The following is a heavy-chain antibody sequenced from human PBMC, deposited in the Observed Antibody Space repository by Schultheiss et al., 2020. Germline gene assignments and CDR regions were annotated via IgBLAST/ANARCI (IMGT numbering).Heavy chain of an antibody. CDR1: GGSISSSRYY. D-gene: IGHD3-16*01. CDR3: ARQGGS. V-gene: IGHV4-39*01. J-gene: IGHJ4*02. Sequence: SETLSLTCTVSGGSISSSRYYWGWIRQPPGKGLEWIGSIYYSGSTYYNPSLKSRVTITVDTSKNQFSLKLSSVTAADTAMYYCARQGGSWGQGTLVTVSS. CDR2: IYYSGST.